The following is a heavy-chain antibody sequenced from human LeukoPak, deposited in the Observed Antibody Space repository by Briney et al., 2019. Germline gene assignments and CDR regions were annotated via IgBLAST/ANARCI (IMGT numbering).Heavy chain of an antibody. CDR3: ARHKAITFGGVIVPYSIDY. V-gene: IGHV1-18*01. CDR2: ISAYNGNT. D-gene: IGHD3-16*02. Sequence: GASVKVSCKASGYTFTSYGISWVRQAPGQGLEWMGWISAYNGNTNYAQKLQGRVTMTTDTSTSTAYMELRGLRSDDTAVYYCARHKAITFGGVIVPYSIDYWGQGTLVTVSS. J-gene: IGHJ4*02. CDR1: GYTFTSYG.